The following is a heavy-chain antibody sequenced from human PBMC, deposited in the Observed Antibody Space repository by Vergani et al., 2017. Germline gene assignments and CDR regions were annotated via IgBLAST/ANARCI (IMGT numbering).Heavy chain of an antibody. Sequence: QVQLVESGGGVVQPGRSLRLSCAASGFTFSSYGMHWVRQAPGKGLEWVAVISYDGSNKYYADSVKGRFTISRDNSKNTLYLQMNSLRAEDTAVYYCAHLPVDGVVSNSYYYYYYMDVWGKGTTVTVSS. CDR3: AHLPVDGVVSNSYYYYYYMDV. V-gene: IGHV3-30*03. CDR2: ISYDGSNK. CDR1: GFTFSSYG. D-gene: IGHD3-3*01. J-gene: IGHJ6*03.